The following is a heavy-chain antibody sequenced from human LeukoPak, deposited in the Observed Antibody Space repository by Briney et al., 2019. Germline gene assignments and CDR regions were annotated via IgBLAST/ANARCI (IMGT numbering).Heavy chain of an antibody. CDR3: AKDIGYDILTAPAYFQH. CDR1: GFTFDDYA. V-gene: IGHV3-9*01. CDR2: ISWNSGSI. Sequence: GGSLRLSCAASGFTFDDYAMHWVRQAPGKGLEWVSGISWNSGSIGYADSVKGRFTISRDNAKNSLYLQMNSLRAEDTALYYCAKDIGYDILTAPAYFQHWGQGTLVTVSS. J-gene: IGHJ1*01. D-gene: IGHD3-9*01.